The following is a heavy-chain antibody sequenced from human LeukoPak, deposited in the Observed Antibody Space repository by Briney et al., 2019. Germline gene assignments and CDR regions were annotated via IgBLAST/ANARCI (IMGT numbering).Heavy chain of an antibody. CDR3: ARGGGSYLFDAFDI. Sequence: SETLSLTCTVSGGSISSGGYYWSWIRQHPGKGLEWIGYIYYSGGTYYNPSLKSRVTISLDTSKNQFSLKLSSVTAADTAVYYCARGGGSYLFDAFDIWGQGTMVTVSS. J-gene: IGHJ3*02. CDR1: GGSISSGGYY. D-gene: IGHD1-26*01. CDR2: IYYSGGT. V-gene: IGHV4-31*03.